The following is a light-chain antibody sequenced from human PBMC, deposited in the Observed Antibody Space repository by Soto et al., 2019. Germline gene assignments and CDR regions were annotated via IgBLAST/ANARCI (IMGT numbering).Light chain of an antibody. V-gene: IGKV3-20*01. J-gene: IGKJ5*01. Sequence: EIVLTQSPATLSVSPGERATLSCRASQSVSRDLAWYQQKPGQAPRLLIYGASTRAPSIPARFSGSGSGTDFTLTISRLEPEDFAVYYCQQYGSSPPITFGQGTRLEIK. CDR2: GAS. CDR3: QQYGSSPPIT. CDR1: QSVSRD.